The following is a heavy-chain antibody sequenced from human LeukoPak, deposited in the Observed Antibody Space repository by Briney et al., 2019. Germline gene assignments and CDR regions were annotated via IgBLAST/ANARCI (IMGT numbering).Heavy chain of an antibody. CDR1: GFTFSDYG. CDR3: ARERPDDAFDI. CDR2: IWYDGSKK. V-gene: IGHV3-33*01. Sequence: PGGSLRLSCAASGFTFSDYGIRWVRQPPGKGLEWVAVIWYDGSKKYYAASVKGRFTISKDNSRNTLYLQMNSRRAEDTAVYYCARERPDDAFDIWGQGTMVTVSS. J-gene: IGHJ3*02.